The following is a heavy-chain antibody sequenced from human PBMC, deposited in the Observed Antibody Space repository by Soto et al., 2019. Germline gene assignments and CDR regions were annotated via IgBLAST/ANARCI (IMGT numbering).Heavy chain of an antibody. CDR2: LNSDGSSI. J-gene: IGHJ4*02. CDR1: GFTFSSHW. V-gene: IGHV3-74*01. Sequence: EVQLVESGGGLVPPGGSLRLSCAASGFTFSSHWMHWVRQAPGKGLVWVSRLNSDGSSINYADSVRGRFTISRDNAKNTLDLQVNILRAEDTAVYYCARGGLYKYYFDDWGQGTLVTVSS. D-gene: IGHD1-20*01. CDR3: ARGGLYKYYFDD.